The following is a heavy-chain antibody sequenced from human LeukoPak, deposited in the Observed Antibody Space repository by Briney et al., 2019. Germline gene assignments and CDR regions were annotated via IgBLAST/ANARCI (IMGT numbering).Heavy chain of an antibody. CDR3: ARGGRWPLIYFDY. V-gene: IGHV4-59*01. J-gene: IGHJ4*02. Sequence: PSETLSLTCTVSGGTISNYYGNWIRQSPGKGLEWVGYIYQSENTNYNPSPKSRVTISVDTAKRQLALTVNPVTAAETAVYYCARGGRWPLIYFDYWGQGILVTVSS. D-gene: IGHD5-24*01. CDR2: IYQSENT. CDR1: GGTISNYY.